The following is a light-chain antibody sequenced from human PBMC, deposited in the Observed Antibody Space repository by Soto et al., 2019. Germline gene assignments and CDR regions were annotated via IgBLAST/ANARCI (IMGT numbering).Light chain of an antibody. CDR1: QSVGTY. J-gene: IGKJ4*01. V-gene: IGKV3-11*01. CDR2: DSS. Sequence: EIVLTQSPATLSLSPGERATLSCRASQSVGTYFAWYQQKPGQAPRLLIYDSSNRATGIPARFSGSGSGTDFTLTISSPVPEDFAVYYCQQRSDWPSTFGGGTKVEIK. CDR3: QQRSDWPST.